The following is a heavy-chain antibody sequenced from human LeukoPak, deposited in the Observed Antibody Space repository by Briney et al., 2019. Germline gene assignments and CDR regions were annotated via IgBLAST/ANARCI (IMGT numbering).Heavy chain of an antibody. D-gene: IGHD3-22*01. V-gene: IGHV3-64*01. Sequence: GGSLRLSCAASGFAFSRYAMHWVRQAPGEGLEYVSAISTNGGSTYYASSVKGRFTISRDNSKNTLYLQMVNLRPEDMAVYYCARGNDSSGYYYFFDYWAREPWSPSPQ. CDR1: GFAFSRYA. CDR2: ISTNGGST. J-gene: IGHJ4*02. CDR3: ARGNDSSGYYYFFDY.